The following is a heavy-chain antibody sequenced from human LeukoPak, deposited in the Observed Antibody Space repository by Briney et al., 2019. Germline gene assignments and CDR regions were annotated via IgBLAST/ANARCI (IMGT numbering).Heavy chain of an antibody. CDR1: GGSFSGYY. CDR2: INHSGST. D-gene: IGHD3-10*01. J-gene: IGHJ6*02. Sequence: SETLSLTCAVYGGSFSGYYWSWIRQPPGKGLEWIGEINHSGSTNYNPSHKSRVTISVDTSKNQFSLKLSSVTAADTAVYYCARVRGRGYYYYGMDVWGQGTTVTVSS. CDR3: ARVRGRGYYYYGMDV. V-gene: IGHV4-34*01.